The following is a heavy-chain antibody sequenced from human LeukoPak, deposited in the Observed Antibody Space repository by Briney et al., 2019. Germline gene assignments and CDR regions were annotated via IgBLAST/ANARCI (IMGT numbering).Heavy chain of an antibody. V-gene: IGHV4-31*03. D-gene: IGHD1-1*01. CDR2: IYYSGHT. CDR3: ATIRTGANWYDP. CDR1: GGSISSGGYY. J-gene: IGHJ5*02. Sequence: SETLSLTCTVSGGSISSGGYYWSWIRQHPGEGLELIGFIYYSGHTYYNPSLKSRVSISLDASKSQISLKLSSATAADTAIYYCATIRTGANWYDPWGQGTLVTVSS.